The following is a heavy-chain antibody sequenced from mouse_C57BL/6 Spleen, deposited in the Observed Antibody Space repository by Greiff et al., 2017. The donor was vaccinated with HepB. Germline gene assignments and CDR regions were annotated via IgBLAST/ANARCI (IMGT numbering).Heavy chain of an antibody. J-gene: IGHJ4*01. CDR3: ARRDDYDHYYAMDY. CDR2: INPSTGGT. V-gene: IGHV1-42*01. CDR1: GYSFTGYY. Sequence: EVKLQESGPELVKPGASVKISCKASGYSFTGYYMNWVKQSPEKSLEWIGEINPSTGGTTYNQKFKAKATLTVDKSSSTAYMQLKSLTSEDSAVYYCARRDDYDHYYAMDYWGQGTSVTVSS. D-gene: IGHD2-4*01.